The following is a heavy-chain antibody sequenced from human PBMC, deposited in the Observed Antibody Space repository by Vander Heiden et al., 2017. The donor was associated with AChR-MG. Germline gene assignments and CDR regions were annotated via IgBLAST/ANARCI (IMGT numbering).Heavy chain of an antibody. D-gene: IGHD5-18*01. V-gene: IGHV3-49*04. J-gene: IGHJ4*02. CDR1: GFTLGAYA. Sequence: EVQVVESGGALVQPGRSLRLSCTGPGFTLGAYALNWVRPAPGEGLRWVGLIRSTDFGRTTDYAASVRGRFTISRDGSEDSAFLQMNRLKTEDTAVYYCTRADTGGGAKYYFDYWGQGALVAISS. CDR2: IRSTDFGRTT. CDR3: TRADTGGGAKYYFDY.